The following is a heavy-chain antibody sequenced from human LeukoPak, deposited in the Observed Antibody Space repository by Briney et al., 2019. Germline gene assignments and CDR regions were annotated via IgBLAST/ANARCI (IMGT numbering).Heavy chain of an antibody. V-gene: IGHV1-18*01. CDR2: ISAYNGNT. CDR3: ARAGSGYYYGWFDP. CDR1: GYTFTSHG. J-gene: IGHJ5*02. D-gene: IGHD3-22*01. Sequence: ASVKVSCKASGYTFTSHGISWVRQAPGQGLEWMGWISAYNGNTNYAQKLQGRVTMTTDTSTSTAYMELRSLRSDDTAVYYCARAGSGYYYGWFDPWGQGTLVTVSS.